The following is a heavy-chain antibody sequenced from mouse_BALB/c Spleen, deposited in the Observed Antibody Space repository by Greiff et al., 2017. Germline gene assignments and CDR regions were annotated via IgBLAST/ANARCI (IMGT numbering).Heavy chain of an antibody. V-gene: IGHV1-4*01. Sequence: VQLQQSGAELARPGASVKMSCKASGYTFTSYTMHWVKQRPGQGLEWIGYINPSSGYTNYNQKFKVKATLTADKSSSTAYMQLSSLTSEDSAVYYCARSGGGYYQGAMDYWGQGTSVTVSS. CDR1: GYTFTSYT. CDR2: INPSSGYT. J-gene: IGHJ4*01. D-gene: IGHD2-3*01. CDR3: ARSGGGYYQGAMDY.